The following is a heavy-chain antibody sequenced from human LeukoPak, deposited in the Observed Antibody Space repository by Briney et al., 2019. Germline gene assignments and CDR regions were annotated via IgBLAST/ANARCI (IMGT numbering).Heavy chain of an antibody. CDR3: ARRRYSSGWYETDY. J-gene: IGHJ4*02. D-gene: IGHD6-19*01. Sequence: SETLSLTCTVSGGSISSYYWGWIRQPPGKGLEWIGSIYYSGSTYYNPSLKSRVTISVDTSKNQFSLKLSSVTAADTAVYYCARRRYSSGWYETDYWGQGTLVTVSS. CDR1: GGSISSYY. CDR2: IYYSGST. V-gene: IGHV4-39*01.